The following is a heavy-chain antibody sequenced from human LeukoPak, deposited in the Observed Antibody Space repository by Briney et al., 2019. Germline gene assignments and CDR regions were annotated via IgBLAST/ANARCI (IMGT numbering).Heavy chain of an antibody. Sequence: GASVKVSCKASGGTFSSYAISWVRQAPGQGLEWMGGIIPIFGTANYAQKFQGRVTITADESTSTAYMELSSLRSEDTAVYYCARVPSITMIVVVTPGHYYMDVWGKGTTVTVSS. CDR2: IIPIFGTA. V-gene: IGHV1-69*13. CDR1: GGTFSSYA. D-gene: IGHD3-22*01. CDR3: ARVPSITMIVVVTPGHYYMDV. J-gene: IGHJ6*03.